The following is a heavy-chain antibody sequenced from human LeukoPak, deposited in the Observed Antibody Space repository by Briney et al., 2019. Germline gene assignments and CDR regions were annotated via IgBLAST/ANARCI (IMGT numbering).Heavy chain of an antibody. Sequence: SVKVSCKASGGTFSSYAISWVRQAPGQGLEWMGGIIPIFGTANYAQKFQGRVTITADKSTSTAYMELSSLRSEDTAVYYCARDGYYDSSGYLGNWFDPWGQGTLVTVSS. J-gene: IGHJ5*02. CDR3: ARDGYYDSSGYLGNWFDP. CDR2: IIPIFGTA. V-gene: IGHV1-69*06. D-gene: IGHD3-22*01. CDR1: GGTFSSYA.